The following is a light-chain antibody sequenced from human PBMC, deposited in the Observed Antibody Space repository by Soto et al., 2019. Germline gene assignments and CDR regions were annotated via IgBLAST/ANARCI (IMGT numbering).Light chain of an antibody. V-gene: IGKV3-15*01. CDR3: QQYDHWPALRT. CDR1: QSISKN. J-gene: IGKJ1*01. CDR2: GAS. Sequence: EIVMTQSPATLSVSPGERATLSCRASQSISKNLAWYQQKPGQAPRLLIFGASTRVTGIPDRFSGSWSATEFTLTISSLQSDYFAVYWCQQYDHWPALRTFGQGTKLEIK.